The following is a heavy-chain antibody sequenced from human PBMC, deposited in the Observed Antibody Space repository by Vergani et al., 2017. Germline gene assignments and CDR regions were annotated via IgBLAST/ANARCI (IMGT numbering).Heavy chain of an antibody. D-gene: IGHD3-3*01. Sequence: QGQLVQSGAEVKKPGASVKVSCKASGYTFTSYDINWVRQATGQGLEWMGWMNPNSGNTGYAQKFQGRVTMTRNTSISTAYMELSSLRSEDTAVYYCARTGYYDFWSGYYPFDYWGQGTLVTVSS. CDR1: GYTFTSYD. CDR2: MNPNSGNT. V-gene: IGHV1-8*01. CDR3: ARTGYYDFWSGYYPFDY. J-gene: IGHJ4*02.